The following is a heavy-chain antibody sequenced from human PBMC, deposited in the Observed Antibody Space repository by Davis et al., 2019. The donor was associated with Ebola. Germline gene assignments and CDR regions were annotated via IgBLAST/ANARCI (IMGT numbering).Heavy chain of an antibody. CDR3: ASLRRPWVYYYYGMDV. V-gene: IGHV4-59*08. CDR2: IYYYGDT. Sequence: SETLSLTCTVSGDTISDYYWSWIRQSPGKGLEWIGYIYYYGDTHYNPSLKSRVSISLDTSKNQLSLKVRSVTAADTAVYYCASLRRPWVYYYYGMDVWGQGTTVTVSS. D-gene: IGHD4-17*01. CDR1: GDTISDYY. J-gene: IGHJ6*02.